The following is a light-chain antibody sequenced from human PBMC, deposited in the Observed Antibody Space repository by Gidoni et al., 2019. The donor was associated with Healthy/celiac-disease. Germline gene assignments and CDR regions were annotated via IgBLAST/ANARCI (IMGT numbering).Light chain of an antibody. J-gene: IGKJ4*01. CDR3: QQYDNLPLT. CDR2: DAS. CDR1: QDISNY. Sequence: IRIPQSPSSLSASVGDRVPITCQASQDISNYLNWYQQKPGKAPKLLIYDASNLETGVPSRFSGSGSGTDFTFTISSLQPEDIATYYCQQYDNLPLTFGGGTKVEIK. V-gene: IGKV1-33*01.